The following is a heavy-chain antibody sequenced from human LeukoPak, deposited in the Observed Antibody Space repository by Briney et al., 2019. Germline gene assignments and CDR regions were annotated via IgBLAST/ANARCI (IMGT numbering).Heavy chain of an antibody. V-gene: IGHV3-33*08. D-gene: IGHD6-19*01. J-gene: IGHJ4*02. CDR3: ARDGTGSNSGWYIH. Sequence: GGSLRLSCAASGFTFSSYSMNWVRQAPGKGLEWVAVIWYDGSNKYYADSVKGRFTISRDNSKNTLYLQMNSLRAEDTAVYYCARDGTGSNSGWYIHWGQGALVTVSS. CDR1: GFTFSSYS. CDR2: IWYDGSNK.